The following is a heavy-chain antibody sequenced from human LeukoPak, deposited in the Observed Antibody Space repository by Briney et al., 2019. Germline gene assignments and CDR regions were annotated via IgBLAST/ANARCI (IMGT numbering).Heavy chain of an antibody. CDR3: ARGVVVAADGGMDV. V-gene: IGHV1-69*06. CDR1: GGTLSSHA. D-gene: IGHD2-15*01. CDR2: IIPIFGTA. Sequence: GAPVKVSCKASGGTLSSHAISWVRQPPGQGLEWMGGIIPIFGTANYAQKFQGRVTITADKSTSTAYMELSSLRSEDTAVYYCARGVVVAADGGMDVWGKGTTVSVSS. J-gene: IGHJ6*04.